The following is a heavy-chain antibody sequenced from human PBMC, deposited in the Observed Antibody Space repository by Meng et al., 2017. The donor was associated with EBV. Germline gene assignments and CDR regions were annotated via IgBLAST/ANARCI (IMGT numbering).Heavy chain of an antibody. CDR2: IYDGGTT. CDR3: AKSRSSTPGVVDY. D-gene: IGHD3-10*01. CDR1: GASVSGGTYH. V-gene: IGHV4-61*01. Sequence: QVQLQESGPGLVKPSEPLFRTCPVSGASVSGGTYHWSWMRQPPGKELEWIGYIYDGGTTIYNPSLKSRVTILVDASKNQFSLKLSSVTTADTAVYYCAKSRSSTPGVVDYWGQGSLVTVSS. J-gene: IGHJ4*02.